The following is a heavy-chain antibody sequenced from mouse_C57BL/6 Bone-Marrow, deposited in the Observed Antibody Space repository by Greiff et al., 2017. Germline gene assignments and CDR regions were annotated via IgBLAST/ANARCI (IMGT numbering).Heavy chain of an antibody. CDR2: IDPSDSET. Sequence: QVQLKEPGAELVRPGSSVKLSCKASGYTFTSYWMHWVKQRPIQGLEWIGNIDPSDSETHYNQKFKDKATLTVDKSSSTAYMQLSSLTSEDSAVYYCARGYSNYVPWYFDVWGTGTTVTVSS. CDR1: GYTFTSYW. V-gene: IGHV1-52*01. J-gene: IGHJ1*03. D-gene: IGHD2-5*01. CDR3: ARGYSNYVPWYFDV.